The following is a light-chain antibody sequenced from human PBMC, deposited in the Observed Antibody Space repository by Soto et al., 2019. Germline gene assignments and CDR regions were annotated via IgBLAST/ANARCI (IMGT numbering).Light chain of an antibody. CDR3: QQDEDWPLYT. J-gene: IGKJ2*01. CDR2: GAS. V-gene: IGKV3-15*01. CDR1: QSVRNN. Sequence: EIVMTQSPATLSVSPGATATLSCRASQSVRNNLAWYKQQPGRMPSLLIYGASTRATGVPGRFSGSGSGTEFTLTISSLQSEDLGVDYCQQDEDWPLYTFGQGTKLEIK.